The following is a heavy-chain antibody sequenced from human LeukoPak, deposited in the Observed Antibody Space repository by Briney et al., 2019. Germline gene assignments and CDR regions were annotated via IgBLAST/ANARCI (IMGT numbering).Heavy chain of an antibody. CDR1: GFTFNNYA. V-gene: IGHV3-23*01. J-gene: IGHJ4*02. Sequence: PGGSLRLSCEASGFTFNNYAMNWVRQAPGKGLEWVSSISANGDTYYADAVTGRFSISRDDSKNTLYVQMNSLRDEDTAVYYCAKVGPSMVRGLIFPFDYWGQGALVTVSS. CDR3: AKVGPSMVRGLIFPFDY. D-gene: IGHD3-10*01. CDR2: ISANGDT.